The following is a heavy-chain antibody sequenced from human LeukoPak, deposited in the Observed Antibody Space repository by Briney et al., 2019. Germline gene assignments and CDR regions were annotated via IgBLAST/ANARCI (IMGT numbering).Heavy chain of an antibody. CDR3: ARTSALVVAEPFYYYYGVDV. CDR1: GGSFSDSY. Sequence: SETLSLTCAVYGGSFSDSYWSWIRQPPGKGLEWIGEINHNGSTNYNPSLKSRVTISVDTFKNQFSLKLSSVTAADTAVYYCARTSALVVAEPFYYYYGVDVWGQGTTVTVSS. V-gene: IGHV4-34*01. CDR2: INHNGST. J-gene: IGHJ6*02. D-gene: IGHD2-15*01.